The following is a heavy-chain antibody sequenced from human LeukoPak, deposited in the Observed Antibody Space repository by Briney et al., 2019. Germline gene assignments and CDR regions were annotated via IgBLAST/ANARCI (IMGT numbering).Heavy chain of an antibody. D-gene: IGHD4/OR15-4a*01. CDR1: GFTFSSYG. V-gene: IGHV3-30*18. CDR3: EKDGARVPSFDY. CDR2: ISYDGINK. J-gene: IGHJ4*02. Sequence: ARSLRLSCAASGFTFSSYGMHWVRQAPGKGLEWVAGISYDGINKYYADSVKCRFTISRDNSNNTLYLKLNSLGDEDTYVYYCEKDGARVPSFDYWGQGTLVTVSS.